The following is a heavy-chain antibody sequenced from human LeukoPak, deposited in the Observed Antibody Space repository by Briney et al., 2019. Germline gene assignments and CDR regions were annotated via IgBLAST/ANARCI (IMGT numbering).Heavy chain of an antibody. Sequence: SETLSLTCTVSGGSITNYYWNWIGQPPGKDLEWIGCVSYSGRTHYSSALKSRVTISVDASKNQFSLNLRSVTAADTAVYYCARPGRQDAYNGHYWYFDLWGRGTLVTVSS. CDR3: ARPGRQDAYNGHYWYFDL. CDR1: GGSITNYY. J-gene: IGHJ2*01. D-gene: IGHD5-24*01. V-gene: IGHV4-59*01. CDR2: VSYSGRT.